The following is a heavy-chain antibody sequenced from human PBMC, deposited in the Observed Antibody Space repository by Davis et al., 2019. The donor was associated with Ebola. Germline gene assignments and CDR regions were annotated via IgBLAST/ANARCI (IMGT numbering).Heavy chain of an antibody. Sequence: GGSLRLSCTTSGFSFSAYVMHWVRQAPGNGLEWLAVIWYDGSKRYYADSVNGRFTISRDNSKDTVFLQMNSLRAEDTAVYYCARANWELEHHSYGMNIWGQGTTVTVSS. CDR3: ARANWELEHHSYGMNI. CDR2: IWYDGSKR. CDR1: GFSFSAYV. V-gene: IGHV3-33*01. J-gene: IGHJ6*02. D-gene: IGHD1-26*01.